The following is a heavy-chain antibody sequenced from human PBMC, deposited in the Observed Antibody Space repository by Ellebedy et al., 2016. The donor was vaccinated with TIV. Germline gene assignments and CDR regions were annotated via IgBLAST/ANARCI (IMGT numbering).Heavy chain of an antibody. CDR3: ARGPYNGTPGAFDY. CDR1: GFTFSSYS. D-gene: IGHD1-26*01. V-gene: IGHV3-48*02. CDR2: ISSSSRSI. J-gene: IGHJ4*02. Sequence: GESLKISCAASGFTFSSYSMNWVRQAPGKGLEWVSYISSSSRSIYYADSVKGRFTISRDNAKNSLYLQMNSLRDEDTAVYYCARGPYNGTPGAFDYWGQGTLVTVSS.